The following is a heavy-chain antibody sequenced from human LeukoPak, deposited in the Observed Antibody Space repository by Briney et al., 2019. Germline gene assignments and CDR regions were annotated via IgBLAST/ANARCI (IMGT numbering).Heavy chain of an antibody. CDR1: GLTFSSYS. J-gene: IGHJ4*02. V-gene: IGHV3-21*04. Sequence: GGSLRLSCAASGLTFSSYSMNWVRQAPGKGLEWVSSISSSSSYIYYADSVKGRFTISRDNAKNTLYLQMNSLRAEDTAVYYCAKNLCRSGASCFLDHWGQGALVTVSS. D-gene: IGHD2-15*01. CDR2: ISSSSSYI. CDR3: AKNLCRSGASCFLDH.